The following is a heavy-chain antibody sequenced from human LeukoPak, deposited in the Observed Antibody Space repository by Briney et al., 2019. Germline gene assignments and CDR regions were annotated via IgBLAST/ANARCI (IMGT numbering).Heavy chain of an antibody. V-gene: IGHV3-23*01. Sequence: GGSLRLSCAASGLTFSSYGMSWVRQAPGRGLEWVTAISTTGGTTYYADSVRGRFTISRDNAKNSLYLQMNSLRAEDTAVYYCAELGITMIGGVWGKGTTVTISS. CDR2: ISTTGGTT. J-gene: IGHJ6*04. D-gene: IGHD3-10*02. CDR1: GLTFSSYG. CDR3: AELGITMIGGV.